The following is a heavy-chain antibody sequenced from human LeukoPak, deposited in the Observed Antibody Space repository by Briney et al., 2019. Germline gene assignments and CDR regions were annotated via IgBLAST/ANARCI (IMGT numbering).Heavy chain of an antibody. CDR3: ASSKTFYSRIWPKDY. CDR1: GGTFSSYA. Sequence: ASVKVSCKASGGTFSSYAISWVRQAPGQGLEWMGGIIPIFGTANYAQKFQGRVTITADESTSTAYMVLSSLRSEDTAVYYCASSKTFYSRIWPKDYWGQGTLVTVSS. V-gene: IGHV1-69*13. D-gene: IGHD6-13*01. J-gene: IGHJ4*02. CDR2: IIPIFGTA.